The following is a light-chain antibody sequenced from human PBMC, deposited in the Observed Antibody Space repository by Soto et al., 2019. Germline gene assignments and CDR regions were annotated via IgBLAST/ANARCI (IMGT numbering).Light chain of an antibody. CDR2: GAS. Sequence: DIQMTQSPSSLSASLGDRVTITCRASLRISSDLNWYQQKPGRAPKVLIFGASTLQSGVPSRFSGSGSGTDFTLTISSLQPEDCATYYCQQYDNLPLTFGGGTKVDIK. CDR3: QQYDNLPLT. J-gene: IGKJ4*01. V-gene: IGKV1-39*01. CDR1: LRISSD.